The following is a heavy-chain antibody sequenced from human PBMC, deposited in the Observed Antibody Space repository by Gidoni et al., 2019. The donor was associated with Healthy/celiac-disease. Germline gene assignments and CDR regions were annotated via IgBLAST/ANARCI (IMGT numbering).Heavy chain of an antibody. J-gene: IGHJ3*02. D-gene: IGHD2-8*02. CDR2: IYPGDSDT. Sequence: EVQLVQSGAEVKKPGESLKISCKGSGYSFTSYWIGWVRQLPGKGLEWMGIIYPGDSDTRYSPAFQGQVTISADKSISTAYLQWSSLKASDTAMYYCARQSMGVSYGGDAFDIWGQGTMVTVSS. CDR3: ARQSMGVSYGGDAFDI. CDR1: GYSFTSYW. V-gene: IGHV5-51*01.